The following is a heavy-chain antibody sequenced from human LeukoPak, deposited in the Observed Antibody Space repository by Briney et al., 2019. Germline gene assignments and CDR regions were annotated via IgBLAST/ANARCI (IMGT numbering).Heavy chain of an antibody. Sequence: GGSLRLSCPASGFTFSSYAMSWVRQAPGKGLEWVSAISGSGGSTYYADSVKGRFTISRDNSKNTLYLQMNSLRAEDTAVYYCAKASGVIVVVSPEDYWGQGTLVTVSS. CDR3: AKASGVIVVVSPEDY. V-gene: IGHV3-23*01. CDR1: GFTFSSYA. J-gene: IGHJ4*02. D-gene: IGHD3-22*01. CDR2: ISGSGGST.